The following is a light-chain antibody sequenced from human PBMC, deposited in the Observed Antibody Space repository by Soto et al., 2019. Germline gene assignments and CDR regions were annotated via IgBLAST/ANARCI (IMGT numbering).Light chain of an antibody. CDR3: HQADSFPFT. Sequence: DIQMTQSPSSVSASVGDRLTITCRASQVISRWLAWYQQKPGKAPKLLIYATSNLQSGVPSRFSGSGSGTAFTLTISSLPPEDFATYYCHQADSFPFTFGPGTKVDMK. CDR1: QVISRW. CDR2: ATS. J-gene: IGKJ3*01. V-gene: IGKV1-12*01.